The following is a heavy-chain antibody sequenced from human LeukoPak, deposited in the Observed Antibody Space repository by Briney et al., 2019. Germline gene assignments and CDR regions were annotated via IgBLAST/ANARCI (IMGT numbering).Heavy chain of an antibody. CDR3: ARESVSHYYYYYYMDV. D-gene: IGHD3-3*01. J-gene: IGHJ6*03. CDR1: GYTFTSYD. V-gene: IGHV1-8*03. CDR2: MNPKSGNT. Sequence: ASVKVSCKASGYTFTSYDINWVRQVTGQGLEWMGWMNPKSGNTGYAQKFQGRVTITRNTSISTAYMEVSSLRYEDTAVYYCARESVSHYYYYYYMDVWGKGTTVTISS.